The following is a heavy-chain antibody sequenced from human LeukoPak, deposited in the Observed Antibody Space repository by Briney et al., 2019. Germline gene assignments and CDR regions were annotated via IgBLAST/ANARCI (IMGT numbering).Heavy chain of an antibody. J-gene: IGHJ6*02. V-gene: IGHV1-18*01. CDR3: ARETNCLDYYYYYGMDV. CDR2: ISAYNGNT. CDR1: GYTFTSYG. Sequence: GASVKVSCKASGYTFTSYGISWVRQAPGQGLEWMGWISAYNGNTNYAQKLQGRVTMTTDTSTSTAYMELRSLRSDDTAVYYCARETNCLDYYYYYGMDVWGQGTTVTVSS. D-gene: IGHD2-21*01.